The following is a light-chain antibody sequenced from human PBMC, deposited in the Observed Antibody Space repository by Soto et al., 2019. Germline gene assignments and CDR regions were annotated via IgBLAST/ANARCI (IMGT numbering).Light chain of an antibody. CDR2: KAS. CDR1: QNINTC. Sequence: DIQMTQSPSTLSASVGDRVTITCRASQNINTCLAWYQQKPGKAPYLLIYKASNLQSGVPSRFSGSASGTEFTLTISSLQPDDSASYYCQQYGTYPLTYGGGTKVEI. J-gene: IGKJ4*01. CDR3: QQYGTYPLT. V-gene: IGKV1-5*03.